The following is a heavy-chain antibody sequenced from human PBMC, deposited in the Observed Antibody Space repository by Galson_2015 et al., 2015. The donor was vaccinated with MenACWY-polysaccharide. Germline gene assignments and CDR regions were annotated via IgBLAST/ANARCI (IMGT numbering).Heavy chain of an antibody. Sequence: QSGAEVKKPGESLKISCKGSGYSFTSYWIGWVRQMPGKGLEWMGIIYPGDSDTRHSPSFEGQVTISADKSISTAYLQWSSLKASDTAMYYCARRGYYDSGSYPYDAFDIWGQGTMVTVSS. CDR2: IYPGDSDT. D-gene: IGHD3-22*01. V-gene: IGHV5-51*01. CDR1: GYSFTSYW. CDR3: ARRGYYDSGSYPYDAFDI. J-gene: IGHJ3*02.